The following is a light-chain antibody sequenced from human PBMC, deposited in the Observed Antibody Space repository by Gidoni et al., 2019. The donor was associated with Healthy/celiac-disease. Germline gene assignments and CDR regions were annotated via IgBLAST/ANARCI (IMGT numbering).Light chain of an antibody. CDR3: QQYDNLPLT. Sequence: DTQMTQPPSSLPASVGDRVTITCQASQDISNYLNWYQQQPGKAPKLLIYDASNLETGVPSRFSGSGSGTDFTFTISSLQPEDIATYYCQQYDNLPLTFGGXTKVEIK. V-gene: IGKV1-33*01. CDR1: QDISNY. J-gene: IGKJ4*01. CDR2: DAS.